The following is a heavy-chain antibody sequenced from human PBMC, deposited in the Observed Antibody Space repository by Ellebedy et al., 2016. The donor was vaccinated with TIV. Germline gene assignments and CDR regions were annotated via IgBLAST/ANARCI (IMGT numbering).Heavy chain of an antibody. J-gene: IGHJ3*02. V-gene: IGHV4-39*01. CDR3: ARTPPYYYDSSGYNNAFDI. CDR2: IYYSGST. Sequence: GSLRLXXTVSGGSISSSSYYWGWIRQPPGKGLEWIGSIYYSGSTYYNPSLKSRVTISVDTSKNQFSLKLSSVTAADTAVYYCARTPPYYYDSSGYNNAFDIWGQGTMVTVSS. CDR1: GGSISSSSYY. D-gene: IGHD3-22*01.